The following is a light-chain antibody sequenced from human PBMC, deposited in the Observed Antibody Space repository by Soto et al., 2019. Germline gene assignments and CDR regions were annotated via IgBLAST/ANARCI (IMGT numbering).Light chain of an antibody. CDR2: GAS. Sequence: EIVLTQSPGTLSLSPGERATLSCRASQSVTTSFLAWYQQKPGQAPRLLIYGASSRATGIPDRFSGSGSGIDFTLTISRVEPEDFAVYYCQQYGSSPGTFGPGTTVDI. CDR1: QSVTTSF. J-gene: IGKJ3*01. V-gene: IGKV3-20*01. CDR3: QQYGSSPGT.